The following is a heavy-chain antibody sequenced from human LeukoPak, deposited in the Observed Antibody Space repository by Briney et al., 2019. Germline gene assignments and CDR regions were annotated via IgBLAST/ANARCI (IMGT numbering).Heavy chain of an antibody. J-gene: IGHJ4*02. CDR2: IYYSGST. D-gene: IGHD1-1*01. V-gene: IGHV4-59*01. CDR3: ARVRSWNDFDY. CDR1: GGSISSYY. Sequence: SETLSLTCTVSGGSISSYYWSWIRQPPGKGLEWIGYIYYSGSTYYNPSLKSRVTVSIDTSKNQFSLRLSSVTAADTAVYYCARVRSWNDFDYWGQGTLVTVSS.